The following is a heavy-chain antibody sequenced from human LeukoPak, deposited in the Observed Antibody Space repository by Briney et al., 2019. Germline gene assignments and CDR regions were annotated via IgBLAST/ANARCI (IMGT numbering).Heavy chain of an antibody. V-gene: IGHV3-23*01. CDR2: ISGSGGST. Sequence: GGSLRLSCAASGFTFSSYAMSWVRQAPGKGLEWVPAISGSGGSTYYADSVKGRFTISRDNSKNTVNLQMNSLRAEDTAEYYCAKAATQDYYHYGMDVWGQGTTVTVSS. CDR1: GFTFSSYA. CDR3: AKAATQDYYHYGMDV. D-gene: IGHD6-25*01. J-gene: IGHJ6*02.